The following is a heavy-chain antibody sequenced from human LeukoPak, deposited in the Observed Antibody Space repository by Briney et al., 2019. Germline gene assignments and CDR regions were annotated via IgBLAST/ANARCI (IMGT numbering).Heavy chain of an antibody. Sequence: GGSLRLSCAASRFTFSSYEMNWVRQAPGKGLEWVSYISSSGTAIYYADSVKGRFTISRDNAKNSLYLQVISLRAEDTAVYYCARGPSIAARYDAFDIWGQGTMVTVSS. CDR3: ARGPSIAARYDAFDI. V-gene: IGHV3-48*03. D-gene: IGHD6-6*01. CDR1: RFTFSSYE. CDR2: ISSSGTAI. J-gene: IGHJ3*02.